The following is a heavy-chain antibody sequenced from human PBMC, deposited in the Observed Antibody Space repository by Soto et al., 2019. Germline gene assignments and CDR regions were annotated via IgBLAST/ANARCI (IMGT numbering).Heavy chain of an antibody. Sequence: QVQLVQSGAEVKKPGSSVKVSCKASGGTFSSYAISWVRQAPGQGLEWMGGIIPIFGTANYAQKFQGRVTITADESTSTAYMELSSMRSEDTAVYYCATLERCYGGNSSYPISYAFDIWGQGTMVTVSS. CDR2: IIPIFGTA. J-gene: IGHJ3*02. CDR3: ATLERCYGGNSSYPISYAFDI. V-gene: IGHV1-69*12. CDR1: GGTFSSYA. D-gene: IGHD4-17*01.